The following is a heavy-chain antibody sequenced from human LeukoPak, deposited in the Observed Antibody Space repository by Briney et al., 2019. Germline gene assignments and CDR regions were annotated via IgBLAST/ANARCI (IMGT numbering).Heavy chain of an antibody. Sequence: GASVKVSCKASGYTFTGYYMHWVRQAPGQGLEWMGWINPNSGGTNYAQKFQGRVTMTRDTSISTAYMELSRLRSDDTAVYYCARDRGGYNSGAAFDIWGQGTMVTVSS. CDR2: INPNSGGT. CDR1: GYTFTGYY. J-gene: IGHJ3*02. CDR3: ARDRGGYNSGAAFDI. D-gene: IGHD5-24*01. V-gene: IGHV1-2*02.